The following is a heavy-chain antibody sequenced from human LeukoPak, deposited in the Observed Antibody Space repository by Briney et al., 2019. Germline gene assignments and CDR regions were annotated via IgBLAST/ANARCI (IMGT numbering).Heavy chain of an antibody. V-gene: IGHV1-2*02. Sequence: ASVKVSCKASGYTFTGYYMHWVRQAPGQGLEWMGWINPNSGGTNYAQKFQGRVTMTRDTSISTAYMELSRLRSDDTAVYYCATITMIVVVTGRNFDYWGQGTLVTVSS. J-gene: IGHJ4*02. D-gene: IGHD3-22*01. CDR1: GYTFTGYY. CDR3: ATITMIVVVTGRNFDY. CDR2: INPNSGGT.